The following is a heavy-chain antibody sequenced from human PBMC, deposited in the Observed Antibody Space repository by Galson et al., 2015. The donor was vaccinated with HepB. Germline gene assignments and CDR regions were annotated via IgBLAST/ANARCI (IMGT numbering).Heavy chain of an antibody. CDR3: ARALHIHSSPPFDY. CDR1: GGTFSSYA. Sequence: SVKVSCKASGGTFSSYAISWVRQAPGQGLEWMGGIIPIFGTANYAQKFQGRVTITADKSTSTAYMELSSLRSEDTAVYYCARALHIHSSPPFDYWGQGTLVTVSS. V-gene: IGHV1-69*06. J-gene: IGHJ4*02. CDR2: IIPIFGTA. D-gene: IGHD6-13*01.